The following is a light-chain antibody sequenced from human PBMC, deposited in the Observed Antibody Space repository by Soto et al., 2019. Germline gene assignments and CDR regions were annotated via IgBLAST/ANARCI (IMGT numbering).Light chain of an antibody. J-gene: IGKJ3*01. CDR2: LGS. Sequence: VKPQSPLSLPVTPGEPASISCRSSQSLLHSNGYNYLDWYLQKPGQSPQLLIYLGSNRASGVPDRFSGSGSGTDFTLKISRVEAENVRVYYCMQALQTPVTFGPVTKVEIK. V-gene: IGKV2-28*01. CDR1: QSLLHSNGYNY. CDR3: MQALQTPVT.